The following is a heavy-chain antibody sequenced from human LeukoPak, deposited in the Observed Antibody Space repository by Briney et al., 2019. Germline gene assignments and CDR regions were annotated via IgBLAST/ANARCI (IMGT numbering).Heavy chain of an antibody. CDR2: ISAYNGNT. CDR3: ARRGYSYGLIWFDP. D-gene: IGHD5-18*01. CDR1: GYTFSNYG. Sequence: GASVKVSCKASGYTFSNYGINWVRQAPGQGLEWMGWISAYNGNTNYAQKLQGGVTMTTDTSTSTAYMELRSLRSDDTAVYYCARRGYSYGLIWFDPWGQGTLVTVSS. V-gene: IGHV1-18*01. J-gene: IGHJ5*02.